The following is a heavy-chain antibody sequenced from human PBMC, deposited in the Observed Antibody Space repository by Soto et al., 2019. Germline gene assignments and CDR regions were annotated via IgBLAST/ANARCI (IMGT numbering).Heavy chain of an antibody. Sequence: QVHLVQSGAEVTKPGSSVTVSCKASGGTFSSYPISWVRQAPGQGLEWMGRFIPLLGIANYAQRFQGRVTITADKSTTTADRELSSLRSEDTAVYYCARGRENGMGVWGQGTAVTVSS. V-gene: IGHV1-69*02. J-gene: IGHJ6*01. D-gene: IGHD1-26*01. CDR2: FIPLLGIA. CDR1: GGTFSSYP. CDR3: ARGRENGMGV.